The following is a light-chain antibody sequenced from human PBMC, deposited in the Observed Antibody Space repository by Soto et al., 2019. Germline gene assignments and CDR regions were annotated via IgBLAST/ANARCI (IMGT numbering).Light chain of an antibody. CDR2: AAS. J-gene: IGKJ1*01. CDR1: QTMTRAY. Sequence: EIVLMQSPGTLSLSPGERATLSCRASQTMTRAYVAWYQQKPGQAPRLLIYAASYRATGISDKFSGSGSGTDFSLTISRLEPEDFAVYYCHQYGSSPTTLGQGTKVDIK. CDR3: HQYGSSPTT. V-gene: IGKV3-20*01.